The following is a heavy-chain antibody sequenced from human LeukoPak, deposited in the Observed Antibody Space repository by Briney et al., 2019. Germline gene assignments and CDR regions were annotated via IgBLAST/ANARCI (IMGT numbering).Heavy chain of an antibody. CDR3: ARGYYYDSSGYYHVGYFDL. J-gene: IGHJ2*01. CDR2: IYYSGST. D-gene: IGHD3-22*01. Sequence: PSETLSLTCTVSGGSISSSSYYWGWIRQPPGKGLEWIGSIYYSGSTYYNPSLKSRVTISVDTSKNQFSLKLSSVTAADTAVYYCARGYYYDSSGYYHVGYFDLWGRGTLVTVSS. CDR1: GGSISSSSYY. V-gene: IGHV4-39*07.